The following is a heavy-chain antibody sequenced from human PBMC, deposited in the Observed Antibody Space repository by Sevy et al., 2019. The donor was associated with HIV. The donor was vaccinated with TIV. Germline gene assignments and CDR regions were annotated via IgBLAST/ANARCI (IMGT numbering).Heavy chain of an antibody. V-gene: IGHV3-30*02. CDR2: LRYDGSHK. Sequence: GGSLRLSCAASGFTFRNYDMHWVRQAPGKGLEWISFLRYDGSHKSYAESVKGRFTISRDNSKNTLDLHMNSLRPEDTAVYFCAKDAPSRFDYWGQGALVTVSS. J-gene: IGHJ4*02. CDR1: GFTFRNYD. CDR3: AKDAPSRFDY.